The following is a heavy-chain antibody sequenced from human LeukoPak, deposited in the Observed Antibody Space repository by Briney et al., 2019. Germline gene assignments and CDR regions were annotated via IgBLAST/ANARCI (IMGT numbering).Heavy chain of an antibody. V-gene: IGHV3-30*02. J-gene: IGHJ1*01. D-gene: IGHD3-10*01. Sequence: GGSLRLSCAASGFTFSSYGMHWVRRAPGKGLEWVAFIRYDGSNKYYADSVKGRFTISRDNSKNTLYLQMNSLRAEDTAVYYCAKGNYYGSGSYYKSPAEYFQHWGQGTLVTVSS. CDR1: GFTFSSYG. CDR3: AKGNYYGSGSYYKSPAEYFQH. CDR2: IRYDGSNK.